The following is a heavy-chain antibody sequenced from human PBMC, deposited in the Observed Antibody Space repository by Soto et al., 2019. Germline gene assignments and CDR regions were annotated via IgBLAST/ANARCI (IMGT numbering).Heavy chain of an antibody. Sequence: ASVKVSCKASGYTFTGYYTHWVRQAPGQGLEWMGWINPNSGGTNYAQKFQGRVTMTRDTSISTAYMELSRLRSDDTAVYYCARAMVRGAGWFDPWGQGTLVTVYS. CDR3: ARAMVRGAGWFDP. CDR2: INPNSGGT. J-gene: IGHJ5*02. CDR1: GYTFTGYY. V-gene: IGHV1-2*02. D-gene: IGHD3-10*01.